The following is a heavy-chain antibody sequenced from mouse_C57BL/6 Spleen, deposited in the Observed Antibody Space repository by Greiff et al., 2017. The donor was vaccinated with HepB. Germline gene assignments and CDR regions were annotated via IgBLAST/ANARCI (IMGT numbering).Heavy chain of an antibody. CDR1: GFTFSSYT. CDR3: ARRENCWFAY. D-gene: IGHD4-1*01. J-gene: IGHJ3*01. Sequence: EVQLMESGGGLVKPGGSLKLSCAASGFTFSSYTMSWVRQAPEKRLEWVATISGGGGNTYYPDSVKGRFTISRDSAKDTLYLQMSSLTSDDTALYYCARRENCWFAYWGQGTLVTVSA. CDR2: ISGGGGNT. V-gene: IGHV5-9*01.